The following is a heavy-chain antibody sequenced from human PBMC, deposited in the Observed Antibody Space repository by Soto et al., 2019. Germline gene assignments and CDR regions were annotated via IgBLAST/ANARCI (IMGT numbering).Heavy chain of an antibody. CDR2: IYYSGST. CDR3: ERTYSSSNSCYKFDY. Sequence: SETLSLTCTVSGGSISSGGYYWSWIRQHPGKGLEWIGYIYYSGSTYYNPSLKSRVTISVDTSKNQFSLKLSSVTAADTAVYYCERTYSSSNSCYKFDYWGQGTLVTVSS. J-gene: IGHJ4*02. CDR1: GGSISSGGYY. V-gene: IGHV4-31*03. D-gene: IGHD2-2*02.